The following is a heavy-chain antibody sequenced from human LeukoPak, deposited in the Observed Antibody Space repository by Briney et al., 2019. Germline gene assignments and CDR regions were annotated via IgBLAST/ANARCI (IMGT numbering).Heavy chain of an antibody. D-gene: IGHD5-12*01. CDR3: ARGHNIVATKPYFDY. CDR1: GLTFSDYY. CDR2: ISSSSSYT. J-gene: IGHJ4*02. Sequence: GGSLRLSCAASGLTFSDYYMSWIRQAPGKGLEWVSYISSSSSYTNYADSVKGRFTISRDNAKNSLYLQMNSLRAEDTAVYYCARGHNIVATKPYFDYWGQGTLVTVSS. V-gene: IGHV3-11*05.